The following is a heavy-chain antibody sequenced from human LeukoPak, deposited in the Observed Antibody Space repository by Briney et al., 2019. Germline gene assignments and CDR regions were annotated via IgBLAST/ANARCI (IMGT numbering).Heavy chain of an antibody. CDR3: ARSPRGIVGARPFDS. V-gene: IGHV1-46*01. J-gene: IGHJ4*02. CDR1: GYTFTSYY. CDR2: INPSGGST. D-gene: IGHD1-26*01. Sequence: ASVKLSCKASGYTFTSYYMHWVRQAPGQGLEWMGIINPSGGSTSYAQKFQGRVTMTRDPSTSTVYMELSSLRSEDTAVYYCARSPRGIVGARPFDSWGQGTLVTVSS.